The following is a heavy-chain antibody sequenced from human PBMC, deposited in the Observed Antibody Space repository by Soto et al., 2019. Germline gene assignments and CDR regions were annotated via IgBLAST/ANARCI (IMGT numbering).Heavy chain of an antibody. J-gene: IGHJ6*03. CDR1: GFTLSSYA. Sequence: GGSLRLSCAASGFTLSSYAMSWVRQAPGKGLEWVSAISGSGGRTYDADSVKGRFTISRDNSKNTLYLQMNSLRAEDTAVYYCAKAGSSWPYYYYYMDVWGKGTTVTVSS. CDR3: AKAGSSWPYYYYYMDV. D-gene: IGHD6-13*01. CDR2: ISGSGGRT. V-gene: IGHV3-23*01.